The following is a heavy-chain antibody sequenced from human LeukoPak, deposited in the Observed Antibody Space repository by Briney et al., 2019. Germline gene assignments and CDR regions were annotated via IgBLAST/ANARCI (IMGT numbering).Heavy chain of an antibody. Sequence: PSETLSLTCTVSGDSIGTRYDYWAWIRHARGKGLQWLGSLSYGGRTNANRSLNSQVSIRTDQDMNQFSLKLPYVSGADRAVYYCVRDTGKIDGYFDSWGQGTPVTVSS. CDR1: GDSIGTRYDY. D-gene: IGHD1-1*01. J-gene: IGHJ4*02. CDR3: VRDTGKIDGYFDS. CDR2: LSYGGRT. V-gene: IGHV4-39*07.